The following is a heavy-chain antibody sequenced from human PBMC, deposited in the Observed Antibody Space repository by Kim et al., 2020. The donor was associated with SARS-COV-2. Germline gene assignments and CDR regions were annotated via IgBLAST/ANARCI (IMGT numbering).Heavy chain of an antibody. D-gene: IGHD5-12*01. CDR1: GGSFSGYY. J-gene: IGHJ4*02. Sequence: SETLSLTCAVYGGSFSGYYWSWIRQPPGKGLEWIGEINHSGSTNYNPSLKSRVTISVDTSKNQFSLKLSSVTAADTAVYYCARGTMNIVATIDSNFDYWGQGTLVTVSS. V-gene: IGHV4-34*01. CDR3: ARGTMNIVATIDSNFDY. CDR2: INHSGST.